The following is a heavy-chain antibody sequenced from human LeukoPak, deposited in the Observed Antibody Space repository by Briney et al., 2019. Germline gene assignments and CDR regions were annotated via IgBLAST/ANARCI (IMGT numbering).Heavy chain of an antibody. V-gene: IGHV1-69*06. CDR3: ARGSGSWGVYFDY. Sequence: GASVKVSCKASGGTFSSYAISWVRQAPGQRLEWMGGIIPIFGTTNYAQKFQGRVTITADKSTSAVYMELSSLRSEDTAVYYCARGSGSWGVYFDYWGQGTLVTVSS. D-gene: IGHD1-26*01. CDR1: GGTFSSYA. J-gene: IGHJ4*02. CDR2: IIPIFGTT.